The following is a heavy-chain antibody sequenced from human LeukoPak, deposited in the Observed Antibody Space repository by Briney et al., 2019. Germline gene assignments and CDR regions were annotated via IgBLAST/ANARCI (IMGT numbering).Heavy chain of an antibody. Sequence: SETLSLTCTVSGGSISSYYWSWIRQPPGKGLEWIGYIYYSGSTNYNPSLRSRVTISVDTSKNQFSLKLSSVTAADTALYYCVRERGYSYGVLCDIWGQGTMVTVSS. CDR2: IYYSGST. CDR1: GGSISSYY. V-gene: IGHV4-59*01. J-gene: IGHJ3*02. CDR3: VRERGYSYGVLCDI. D-gene: IGHD5-18*01.